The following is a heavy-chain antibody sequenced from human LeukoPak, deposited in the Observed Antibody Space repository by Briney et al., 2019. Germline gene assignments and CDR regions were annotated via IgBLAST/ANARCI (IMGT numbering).Heavy chain of an antibody. CDR2: IYYSGRT. V-gene: IGHV4-59*08. D-gene: IGHD3-22*01. CDR1: GGSLTAYY. Sequence: SETLSLTCTVSGGSLTAYYWSWIRQPPGNVLEWIGFIYYSGRTKYNPSLQSRVTMSVDTSKNQFSLKLASVSAADTAVYYCARGYYDSSGYYNYYYYGMDVWGQGTTVTVSS. J-gene: IGHJ6*02. CDR3: ARGYYDSSGYYNYYYYGMDV.